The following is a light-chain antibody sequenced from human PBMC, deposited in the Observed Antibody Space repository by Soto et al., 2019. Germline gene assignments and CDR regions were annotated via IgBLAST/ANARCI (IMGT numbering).Light chain of an antibody. CDR1: QAISKT. J-gene: IGKJ3*01. CDR2: DVS. V-gene: IGKV1-16*02. Sequence: DIQMTQSPSSLSASVGDRITISCRASQAISKTLTWFRQKPGEAPKSLIYDVSALQSGVPSKFSGSGSGTDFTLTINSLQPEDFATYYCQQYATYPYTFGPGTKVDIK. CDR3: QQYATYPYT.